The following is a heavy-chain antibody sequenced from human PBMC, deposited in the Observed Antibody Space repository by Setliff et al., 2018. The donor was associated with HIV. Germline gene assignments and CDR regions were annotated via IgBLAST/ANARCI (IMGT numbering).Heavy chain of an antibody. D-gene: IGHD3-10*01. CDR3: ARLAVLLWFGESAPGWFDP. CDR2: IYPGDSDT. J-gene: IGHJ5*02. V-gene: IGHV5-51*01. Sequence: PGASLKISSKGSGYSFTSYWIGWVRQMPGKGLEWMGIIYPGDSDTSYSPSFQGQVTISADKSISTAYLQWSSLKASDTAMYYCARLAVLLWFGESAPGWFDPWGQGTLVTVSS. CDR1: GYSFTSYW.